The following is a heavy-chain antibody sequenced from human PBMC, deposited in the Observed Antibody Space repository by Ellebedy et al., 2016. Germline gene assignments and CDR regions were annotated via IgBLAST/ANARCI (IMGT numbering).Heavy chain of an antibody. Sequence: GGSLRLSCVGSGFTFSSYGMNWVRQAPGKGLEWVALIWYDGSNEDYAASVRGRFIISRDNSKSTLYLQMNSLRAEDTAIYYCAREGKRETYRGWFDPWGQGTLVTVSS. CDR3: AREGKRETYRGWFDP. D-gene: IGHD4-11*01. CDR1: GFTFSSYG. J-gene: IGHJ5*02. CDR2: IWYDGSNE. V-gene: IGHV3-33*08.